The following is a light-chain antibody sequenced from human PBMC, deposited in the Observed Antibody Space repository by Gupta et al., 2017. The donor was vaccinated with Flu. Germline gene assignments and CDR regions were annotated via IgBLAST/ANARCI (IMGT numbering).Light chain of an antibody. CDR2: GAS. Sequence: ATLSVSPGERATLSCRASQSVRSNLAWYQQKPGQAPRLLIYGASTRATGIPARFSGSGFGTEFTLTISSRQSEDFAVYYCQQYNNWPPYTFGQGTKLEIK. CDR1: QSVRSN. V-gene: IGKV3-15*01. CDR3: QQYNNWPPYT. J-gene: IGKJ2*01.